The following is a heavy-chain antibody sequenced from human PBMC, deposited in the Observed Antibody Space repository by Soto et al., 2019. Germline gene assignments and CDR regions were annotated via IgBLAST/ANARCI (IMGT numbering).Heavy chain of an antibody. CDR3: ARDRRSGWNWFEP. V-gene: IGHV1-2*02. D-gene: IGHD6-19*01. Sequence: ASVKVSCKASGYTFTGYYMHWVRQAPGQGLEWMGWINPNSGGTNYAQKFQGRVTMTRDTSISTAYMELSRLRSDDTAVYYCARDRRSGWNWFEPWGQGTLVTVSS. CDR1: GYTFTGYY. CDR2: INPNSGGT. J-gene: IGHJ5*02.